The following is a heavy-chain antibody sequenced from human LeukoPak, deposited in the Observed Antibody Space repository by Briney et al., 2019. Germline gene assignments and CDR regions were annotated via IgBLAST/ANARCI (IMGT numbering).Heavy chain of an antibody. V-gene: IGHV3-72*01. CDR3: ASGAVAGRFDY. Sequence: PGGSLRLSCAASGFTFSDHYMDWVRQAPGKGLEWVGRTRNKANSYTTEYAASVEGRFTISRDDPKNSLYLQMNSLKTEDTAVYYCASGAVAGRFDYWGQGTLVTVSS. D-gene: IGHD6-19*01. J-gene: IGHJ4*02. CDR2: TRNKANSYTT. CDR1: GFTFSDHY.